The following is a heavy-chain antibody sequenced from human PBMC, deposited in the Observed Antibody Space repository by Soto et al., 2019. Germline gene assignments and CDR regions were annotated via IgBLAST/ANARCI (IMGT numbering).Heavy chain of an antibody. J-gene: IGHJ5*02. V-gene: IGHV1-8*01. CDR1: GDTFSNFD. D-gene: IGHD3-16*01. CDR2: MYPNNGQT. Sequence: QVQLVQSGAEVKRPGASVKVSCKASGDTFSNFDFNWVRQATGQGPEWMGWMYPNNGQTAYARTFXXSXXMTWNSYTSTAYMELSSLTSEDTAVYYCATMIRGLIHWLDPWGQGTLVTVSS. CDR3: ATMIRGLIHWLDP.